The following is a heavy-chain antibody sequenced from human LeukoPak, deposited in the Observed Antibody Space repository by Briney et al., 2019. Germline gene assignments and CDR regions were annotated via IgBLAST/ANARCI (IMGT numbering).Heavy chain of an antibody. CDR1: GGSISSYY. Sequence: PSETLSLTCTVSGGSISSYYWSWIRQPPGKGGEWGGYMYYSGSNNYNPSLKSRVNISVDKSKNKFSLKLSSVTAADTAVYYCAREDCSSTSCYIDYWGQGTLVTVSS. J-gene: IGHJ4*02. CDR3: AREDCSSTSCYIDY. V-gene: IGHV4-59*01. CDR2: MYYSGSN. D-gene: IGHD2-2*01.